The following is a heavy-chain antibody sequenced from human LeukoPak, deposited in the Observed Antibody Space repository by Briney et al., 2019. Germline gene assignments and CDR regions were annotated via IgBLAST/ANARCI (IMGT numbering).Heavy chain of an antibody. J-gene: IGHJ4*02. CDR1: GFTFITYG. Sequence: PGGSLRLSCVASGFTFITYGMHWVRQAPGKGLEWVAFIRYDGSYKYYADSVKGRFTISRDNSKNTLYLQMNSLRPDDTAVYYCTKADTPMVSLPDYWGQGTLVTVSS. D-gene: IGHD5-18*01. V-gene: IGHV3-30*02. CDR2: IRYDGSYK. CDR3: TKADTPMVSLPDY.